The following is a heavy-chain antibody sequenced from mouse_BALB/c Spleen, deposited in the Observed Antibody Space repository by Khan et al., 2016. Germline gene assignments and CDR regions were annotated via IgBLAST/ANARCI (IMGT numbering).Heavy chain of an antibody. CDR2: IIYSGST. V-gene: IGHV3-2*02. J-gene: IGHJ4*01. CDR3: ARTPTAYYAMDY. CDR1: GYSITSDYA. D-gene: IGHD1-2*01. Sequence: EVQLQESGPGLVKPSQSLSLTCTVTGYSITSDYAWNWIRQFPGNKLEWMGYIIYSGSTRYSPSLKSRISVPRDTSKNQFFLQLNSVTTEDTATYYCARTPTAYYAMDYWGQGTSVTVSS.